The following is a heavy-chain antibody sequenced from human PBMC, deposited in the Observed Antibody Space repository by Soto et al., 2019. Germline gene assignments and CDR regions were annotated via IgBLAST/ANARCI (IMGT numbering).Heavy chain of an antibody. D-gene: IGHD2-8*01. CDR2: ITSTGIYT. Sequence: GGSLRLSCAASGSTFSGYSMNWVRQAPGKGLEWVSSITSTGIYTYYADSVKGRFTISRDNAKNSLYLQMNSLRGEDTAIYYCARELYGDYFYYAMDVWGQGTTVTVSS. CDR1: GSTFSGYS. J-gene: IGHJ6*02. CDR3: ARELYGDYFYYAMDV. V-gene: IGHV3-21*06.